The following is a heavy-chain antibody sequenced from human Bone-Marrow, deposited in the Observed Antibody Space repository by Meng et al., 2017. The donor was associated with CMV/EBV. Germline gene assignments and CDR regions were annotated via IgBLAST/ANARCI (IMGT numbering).Heavy chain of an antibody. J-gene: IGHJ5*02. CDR1: GGSISSSSYY. CDR3: ARDSPLASSKFDP. V-gene: IGHV4-39*07. D-gene: IGHD3-3*02. CDR2: IYYSGST. Sequence: SETLSPTCTVAGGSISSSSYYWGWIRQPPGKGLEWIGSIYYSGSTYYNPSLKSRVTISVDPSKNQFSLKLSSVTAADTAVYYLARDSPLASSKFDPWGQGTLVTVSS.